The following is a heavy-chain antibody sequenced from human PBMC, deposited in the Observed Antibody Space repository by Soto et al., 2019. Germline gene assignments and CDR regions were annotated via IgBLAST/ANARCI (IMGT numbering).Heavy chain of an antibody. CDR1: GGSISSYY. CDR3: ARFNGQHVRGYYYYGMDG. CDR2: IYYSGST. J-gene: IGHJ6*02. Sequence: SETLSLTCTVSGGSISSYYWSWIRQPPGKGLEWIGYIYYSGSTNYNPSLKSRVTISVDTSKNQFSLKLSSVTAADTAVYYCARFNGQHVRGYYYYGMDGWGQGTTVTVS. D-gene: IGHD6-6*01. V-gene: IGHV4-59*01.